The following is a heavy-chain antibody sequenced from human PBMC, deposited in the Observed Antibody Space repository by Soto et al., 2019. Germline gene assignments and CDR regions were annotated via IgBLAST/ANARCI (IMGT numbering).Heavy chain of an antibody. CDR3: ARGGGDYDFWSGYSIHYYYMDV. V-gene: IGHV1-8*01. Sequence: ASVKVSCKASGYTFTSYDINWVRQATGQGLEWMGWMNPNSGNTGYAQKFQGRVTMTRNTSISTAYMELSSLRSEDTAVYYCARGGGDYDFWSGYSIHYYYMDVWGKGTTVTVSS. J-gene: IGHJ6*03. CDR2: MNPNSGNT. D-gene: IGHD3-3*01. CDR1: GYTFTSYD.